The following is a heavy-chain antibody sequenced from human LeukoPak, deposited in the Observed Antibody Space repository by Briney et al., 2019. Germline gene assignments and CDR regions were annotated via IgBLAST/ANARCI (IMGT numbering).Heavy chain of an antibody. CDR1: GYTFTSYG. Sequence: ASVKVSCEASGYTFTSYGYNWVRQAPGQGLEWMGWISAYNGNTNFAQKFQGRVTMTTVTSTSTVYMELRSLTSDDTAVYYCARAKTLEPTPSNAFDIWGQGTMVTVSS. CDR2: ISAYNGNT. D-gene: IGHD1-1*01. V-gene: IGHV1-18*01. J-gene: IGHJ3*02. CDR3: ARAKTLEPTPSNAFDI.